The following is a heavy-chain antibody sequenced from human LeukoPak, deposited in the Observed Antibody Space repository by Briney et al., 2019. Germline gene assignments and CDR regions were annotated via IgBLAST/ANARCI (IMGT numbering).Heavy chain of an antibody. CDR3: SSVDY. J-gene: IGHJ4*02. CDR1: GFTFSSYA. V-gene: IGHV3-30*01. CDR2: ISYDGSNK. Sequence: GGSLRLSCAASGFTFSSYAMHWVRQAPGKGLEWVAVISYDGSNKYYADSVKGRFTISRDNSKNTLYLQMNSLRAEDTAVYYCSSVDYWGQGTLVTVSS.